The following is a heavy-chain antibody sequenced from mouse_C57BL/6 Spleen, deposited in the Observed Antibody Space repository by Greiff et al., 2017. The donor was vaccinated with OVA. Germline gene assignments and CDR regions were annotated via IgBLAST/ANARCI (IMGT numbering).Heavy chain of an antibody. CDR3: ARGASLGRFDY. CDR2: ISYSGST. Sequence: EVQLQESGPGMVKPSQSLSLTCTVTGYSITSGYDWHWIRHFPGNKLEWMGYISYSGSTNYNPSLKSRISITHDTSKNHFFLKLNSVTTEDTATYYCARGASLGRFDYWGQGTTLTVSS. J-gene: IGHJ2*01. D-gene: IGHD4-1*01. V-gene: IGHV3-1*01. CDR1: GYSITSGYD.